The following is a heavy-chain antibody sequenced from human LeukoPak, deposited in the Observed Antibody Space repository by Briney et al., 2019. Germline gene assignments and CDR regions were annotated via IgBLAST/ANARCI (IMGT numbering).Heavy chain of an antibody. CDR3: CRPHGYYYNWFDS. D-gene: IGHD3-22*01. V-gene: IGHV1-2*02. CDR1: GYTFTDYQ. Sequence: DAVMVSCKPSGYTFTDYQMYWVQQAPGQGLEWMEWINPNSGDTNYAQKFQDRVILTRDTSINPAYMERANGDGYDTALDYWCRPHGYYYNWFDSWGQG. CDR2: INPNSGDT. J-gene: IGHJ5*02.